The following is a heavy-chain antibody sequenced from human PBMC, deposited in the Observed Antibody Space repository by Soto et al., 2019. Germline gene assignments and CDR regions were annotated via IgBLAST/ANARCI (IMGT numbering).Heavy chain of an antibody. D-gene: IGHD6-19*01. V-gene: IGHV3-53*02. Sequence: EVQLVETGGGLIQPGGSLRLSCAASGFTVSSNYMSWVRQAPGKGLEWVSVIYSGGSTYYADSVKGRFTISRDNSKNTLYLQMNSLRAEDTAVYYCARGGSGWYPEPPSDYYFDYWGQGTLVTVSS. CDR3: ARGGSGWYPEPPSDYYFDY. CDR2: IYSGGST. J-gene: IGHJ4*02. CDR1: GFTVSSNY.